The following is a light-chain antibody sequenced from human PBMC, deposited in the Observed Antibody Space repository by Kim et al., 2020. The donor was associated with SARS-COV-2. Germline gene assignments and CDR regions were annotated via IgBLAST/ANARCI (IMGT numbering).Light chain of an antibody. J-gene: IGKJ4*01. V-gene: IGKV1-5*03. CDR3: QHYNGYPIT. Sequence: SASVGDRVTFTCRASQNLNGWLAWYQQKPGKAPNLLIYKASTLQSGVPSRFSGSGSGTEFTLTISSLQPDDSATYYCQHYNGYPITFGGGTKLEI. CDR1: QNLNGW. CDR2: KAS.